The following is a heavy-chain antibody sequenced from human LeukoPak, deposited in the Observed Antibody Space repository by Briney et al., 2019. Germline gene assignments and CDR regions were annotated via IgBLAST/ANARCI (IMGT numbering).Heavy chain of an antibody. CDR3: AGDPDGYSYGFDY. D-gene: IGHD5-18*01. CDR1: GGSISSYY. V-gene: IGHV4-59*12. CDR2: IYYSGST. Sequence: SETLSLTCTVSGGSISSYYWSWIRQPPGKGLEWIGYIYYSGSTNYNPSLKSRVTISVDTSKNQFSLKLSSVTAADTAVYYCAGDPDGYSYGFDYWGQGTLVTVSS. J-gene: IGHJ4*02.